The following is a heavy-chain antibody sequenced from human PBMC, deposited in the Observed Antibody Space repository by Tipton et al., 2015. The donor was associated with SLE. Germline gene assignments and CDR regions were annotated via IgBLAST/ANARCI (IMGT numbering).Heavy chain of an antibody. D-gene: IGHD4-17*01. CDR1: GYSISSGYY. CDR3: ARGAFKYGLLYGDYPRYFDY. J-gene: IGHJ4*02. CDR2: IYHSGST. Sequence: TLSLTCAVSGYSISSGYYWGWIRQPPGKGLEWIGSIYHSGSTYYNPSLKSRVTVSVDTSKNQFSLKLSSVTAADTAVYYCARGAFKYGLLYGDYPRYFDYWGQGTLVTVSS. V-gene: IGHV4-38-2*01.